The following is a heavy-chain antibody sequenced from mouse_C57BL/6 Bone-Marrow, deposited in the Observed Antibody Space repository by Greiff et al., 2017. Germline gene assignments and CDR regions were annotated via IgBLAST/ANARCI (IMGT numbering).Heavy chain of an antibody. D-gene: IGHD1-2*01. CDR2: ISYDGSN. CDR1: GYSITSGYY. Sequence: DVQLQESGPGLVKPSQSLSLTCSVTGYSITSGYYWNWIRQFPGNKLEWMGYISYDGSNNYNPSLKNRISITRDTSKNQFFLKLTSVTTEDTATYYCARGGRRLFDYWGQGTTLTVSS. V-gene: IGHV3-6*01. J-gene: IGHJ2*01. CDR3: ARGGRRLFDY.